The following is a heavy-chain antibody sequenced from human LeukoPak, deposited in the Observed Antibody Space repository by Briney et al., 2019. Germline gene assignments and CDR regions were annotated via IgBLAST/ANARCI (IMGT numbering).Heavy chain of an antibody. D-gene: IGHD4-17*01. CDR3: ARDHGDYRRYFDY. Sequence: GGSLRLSRAASGFTFSSYAMHWVRQAPGKGLEWVAVISYDGSNKYYADSVKGRFTISRDNSKNTLYLQMNSLRAEDTAVYYCARDHGDYRRYFDYWGQGTLVTVSS. V-gene: IGHV3-30-3*01. CDR2: ISYDGSNK. CDR1: GFTFSSYA. J-gene: IGHJ4*02.